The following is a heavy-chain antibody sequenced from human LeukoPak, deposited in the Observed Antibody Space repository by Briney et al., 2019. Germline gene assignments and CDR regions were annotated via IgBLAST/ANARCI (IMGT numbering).Heavy chain of an antibody. Sequence: ASVKVSCKASGGTFSSYAISWVRQAPGQGLERMGGIIPIFGTANYAQKFQGRVTMTTDTSTTTAYMELRSLGSDDTAVYYCARDGHRMYYYGSSDYRFDYWGQGTLVTVSS. CDR1: GGTFSSYA. V-gene: IGHV1-69*05. J-gene: IGHJ4*02. CDR2: IIPIFGTA. CDR3: ARDGHRMYYYGSSDYRFDY. D-gene: IGHD3-22*01.